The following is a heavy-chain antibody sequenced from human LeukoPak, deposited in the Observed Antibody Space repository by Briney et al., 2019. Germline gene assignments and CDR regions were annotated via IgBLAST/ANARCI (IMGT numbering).Heavy chain of an antibody. CDR3: ARHALNDACFDY. CDR1: GGSISSSSYY. V-gene: IGHV4-39*01. CDR2: IYYSGST. J-gene: IGHJ4*02. Sequence: PSETLSLTCTVSGGSISSSSYYWGWIRQPPGKGLEWIGSIYYSGSTYYNPSLKSRVTISVDTSKNQFSLKLSSVTAADTAVYYCARHALNDACFDYWGQGTLVTVSS. D-gene: IGHD2-2*01.